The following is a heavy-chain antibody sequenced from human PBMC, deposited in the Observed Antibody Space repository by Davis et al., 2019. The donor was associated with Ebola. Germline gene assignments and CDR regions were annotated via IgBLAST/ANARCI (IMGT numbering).Heavy chain of an antibody. CDR2: ISAYNGNT. D-gene: IGHD3-10*01. CDR3: ARDVGVNPVRD. CDR1: GGTFSSYT. J-gene: IGHJ4*02. Sequence: ASVKVSCKASGGTFSSYTISWVRQAPGQGLEWMGWISAYNGNTNYAQKLQGRVTMTTDTSTSTAYMEVRSLRSDDTAVYYCARDVGVNPVRDWGQGTLVTVSS. V-gene: IGHV1-18*01.